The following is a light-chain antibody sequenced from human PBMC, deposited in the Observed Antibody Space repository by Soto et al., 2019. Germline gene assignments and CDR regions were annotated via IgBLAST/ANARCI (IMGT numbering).Light chain of an antibody. CDR1: SSDVGGYNY. CDR2: DVS. CDR3: CSYAGSYTVV. V-gene: IGLV2-11*01. J-gene: IGLJ2*01. Sequence: QSVLTQPRSVSGSPGQSVTISCTGTSSDVGGYNYVSWYQQHPGKAPKLMIYDVSKRPSGVPDRFSGSKSGNTASLTISGLQAEDEADYYCCSYAGSYTVVFGGGTKLTFL.